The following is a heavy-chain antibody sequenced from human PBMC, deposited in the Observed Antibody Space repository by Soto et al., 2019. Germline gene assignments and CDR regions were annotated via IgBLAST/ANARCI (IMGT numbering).Heavy chain of an antibody. CDR1: GFTFRSYS. CDR2: ISSSSSTI. D-gene: IGHD6-19*01. Sequence: GGSLRLSCAASGFTFRSYSMNWVRQAPGKGLEWVSYISSSSSTIYNADSVKGRFTISRDNAKNLLYLQMNSLRDEDTAVYYCARGPVYSSGWPDYWGQGTLVTVSS. J-gene: IGHJ4*02. V-gene: IGHV3-48*02. CDR3: ARGPVYSSGWPDY.